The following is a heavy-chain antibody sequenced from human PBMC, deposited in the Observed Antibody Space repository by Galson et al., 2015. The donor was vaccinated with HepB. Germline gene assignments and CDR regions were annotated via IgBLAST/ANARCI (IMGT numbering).Heavy chain of an antibody. CDR2: INHSGST. J-gene: IGHJ4*02. D-gene: IGHD5-18*01. CDR3: ARDHIIQLWSRGYFDY. V-gene: IGHV4-34*01. CDR1: GGSFSGYY. Sequence: SETLSLTCAVYGGSFSGYYWSWIRQPPGKGLEWIGEINHSGSTNYNPSLKSRVTISVDTSKNQFSLKLSSVTAADTAVYYCARDHIIQLWSRGYFDYWGQGTLVTVSS.